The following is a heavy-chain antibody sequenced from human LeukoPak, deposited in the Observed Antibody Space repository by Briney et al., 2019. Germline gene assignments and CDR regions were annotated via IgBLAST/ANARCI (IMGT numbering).Heavy chain of an antibody. D-gene: IGHD3-3*01. CDR1: GFTFSGSA. CDR2: IRSKANSYAT. CDR3: AKEVWSGYSLYFDY. J-gene: IGHJ4*02. V-gene: IGHV3-73*01. Sequence: GGSLRLSCAASGFTFSGSAMHWVRQASGKGLEWVGRIRSKANSYATAYAASVKGRFTISRDDSKNTAYLQMNSLKTEDTAVYYCAKEVWSGYSLYFDYWGQGTLVTVSS.